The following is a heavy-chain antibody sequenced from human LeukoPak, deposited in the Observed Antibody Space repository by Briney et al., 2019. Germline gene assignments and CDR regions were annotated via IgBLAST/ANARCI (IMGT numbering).Heavy chain of an antibody. CDR3: ARETSLMGYASGLGFNY. D-gene: IGHD6-19*01. Sequence: SETLSLTCTVSGGSVSSWYWSWLRQPPGKGLEWIGYIYDSGNTKYNPSLKSRVTISIDTPKNQFSLKLTSVTAADTATYYCARETSLMGYASGLGFNYWGQGILVTVSS. CDR1: GGSVSSWY. J-gene: IGHJ4*02. V-gene: IGHV4-59*02. CDR2: IYDSGNT.